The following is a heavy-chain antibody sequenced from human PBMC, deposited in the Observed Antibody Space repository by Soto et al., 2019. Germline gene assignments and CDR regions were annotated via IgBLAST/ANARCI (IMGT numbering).Heavy chain of an antibody. D-gene: IGHD3-10*01. CDR2: IIPIFGTA. CDR1: GGTFSSYA. J-gene: IGHJ6*02. V-gene: IGHV1-69*01. CDR3: AREGRLLWFGELSYYGMDV. Sequence: QVQLVQSGAEVKKPGSSVKVSCKASGGTFSSYAISWVRQAPGQGLEWMGGIIPIFGTANYAQKFQGRVTITADESTSTAYMELSSLRSEDTAVYYCAREGRLLWFGELSYYGMDVWGQGTTVTVSS.